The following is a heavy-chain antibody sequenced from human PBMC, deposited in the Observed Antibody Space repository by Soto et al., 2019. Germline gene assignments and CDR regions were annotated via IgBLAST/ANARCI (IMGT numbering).Heavy chain of an antibody. CDR1: GGSISSGGYY. V-gene: IGHV4-39*01. D-gene: IGHD5-12*01. Sequence: ASETLSLTCTVSGGSISSGGYYWSWIRQHPGKGLEWIGYIYYSGSTYYNPSLKSRVTISVDTSKNQFSLKLSSVTAADTAVYYCARHSGHIFFDYWGQGTLVTVSS. J-gene: IGHJ4*02. CDR3: ARHSGHIFFDY. CDR2: IYYSGST.